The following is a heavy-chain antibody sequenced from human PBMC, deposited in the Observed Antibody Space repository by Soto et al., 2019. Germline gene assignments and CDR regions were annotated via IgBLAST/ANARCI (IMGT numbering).Heavy chain of an antibody. V-gene: IGHV4-39*01. CDR1: GGSISSSSY. J-gene: IGHJ6*02. D-gene: IGHD6-13*01. Sequence: QLQLQESGPGLVKPSETLSLTCTVSGGSISSSSYWGWIRQPPGKGREWIGSIDSIVSTYYNPSLKSRVTISVDTSENQFSLKLSSVTAADTAVYYCRRSSRYSTDVWGQGTTVTVSS. CDR3: RRSSRYSTDV. CDR2: IDSIVST.